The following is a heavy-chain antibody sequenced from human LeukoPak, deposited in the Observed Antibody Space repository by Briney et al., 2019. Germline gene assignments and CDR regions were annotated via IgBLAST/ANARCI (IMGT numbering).Heavy chain of an antibody. CDR3: ARHQTTVLSHFDY. J-gene: IGHJ4*02. CDR1: GGSVSSSHY. D-gene: IGHD4-17*01. Sequence: SETLSLTCTVSGGSVSSSHYWGWIRQPPGKGPEWIGSIYYGGSTYYNASLRSRVTTSVDTSKNQFSLKLSSVTAADTAVYYCARHQTTVLSHFDYWGQGTLVTVSS. V-gene: IGHV4-39*01. CDR2: IYYGGST.